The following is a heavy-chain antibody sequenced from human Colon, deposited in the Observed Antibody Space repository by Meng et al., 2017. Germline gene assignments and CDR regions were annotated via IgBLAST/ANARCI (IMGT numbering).Heavy chain of an antibody. CDR2: IYHSGNT. CDR3: ARRAPLWFGELASFDS. V-gene: IGHV4-4*02. CDR1: SCSFSGSNW. J-gene: IGHJ4*02. D-gene: IGHD3-10*01. Sequence: QGEVQESGPGLVHPWGTIALTRTVASCSFSGSNWWTWVRQPPGKGLEWIGEIYHSGNTNYNPSLKSRVTISVDKSKNQFSLKLNSVTAADTAVYFCARRAPLWFGELASFDSWGQGTLVTVSS.